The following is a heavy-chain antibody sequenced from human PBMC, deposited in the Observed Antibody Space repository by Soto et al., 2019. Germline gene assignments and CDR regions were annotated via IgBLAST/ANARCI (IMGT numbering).Heavy chain of an antibody. CDR2: ISGSGGST. J-gene: IGHJ4*02. Sequence: PGGSLRLSCAASGFTFSSYAMSWVRQAPGKGLEWVSVISGSGGSTYYADSVKGRFTISRDNSKNTLYLQMNSLRAEDTAVYYCAKDLGYRSFCSGGSCYSFDYWGQGTLVTVSS. D-gene: IGHD2-15*01. CDR1: GFTFSSYA. V-gene: IGHV3-23*01. CDR3: AKDLGYRSFCSGGSCYSFDY.